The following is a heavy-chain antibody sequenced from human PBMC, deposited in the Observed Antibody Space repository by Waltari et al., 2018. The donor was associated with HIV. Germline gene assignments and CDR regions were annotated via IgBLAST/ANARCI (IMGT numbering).Heavy chain of an antibody. Sequence: QLQLPESGPGLVKPSETLSLTCSVSGASISSSSSYWGWIRQPPGKGLEWIGHIYYSGGTYSNPSLKSRLTVSLDTSKSQVSLRLRSVTAADTAVYYCARRRVFSYDFDYWGQGNLVIVSS. D-gene: IGHD3-3*01. CDR3: ARRRVFSYDFDY. CDR1: GASISSSSSY. J-gene: IGHJ4*02. V-gene: IGHV4-39*01. CDR2: IYYSGGT.